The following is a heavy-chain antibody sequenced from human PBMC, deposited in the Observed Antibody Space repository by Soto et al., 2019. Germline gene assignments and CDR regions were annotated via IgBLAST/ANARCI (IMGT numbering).Heavy chain of an antibody. V-gene: IGHV4-34*01. D-gene: IGHD3-3*01. CDR2: INHSGST. J-gene: IGHJ5*02. CDR1: GGSFSGYY. Sequence: QVQLQQWGAGLLKPSETLSLTCAVYGGSFSGYYWSWIRQPPGKGLEWIGEINHSGSTNYNPSLKSRATISVHTSKNQFSLKLSSVTASDTAVYYCARGFSNYDFWSGQIRGGWFDPWGQGTLVTVSS. CDR3: ARGFSNYDFWSGQIRGGWFDP.